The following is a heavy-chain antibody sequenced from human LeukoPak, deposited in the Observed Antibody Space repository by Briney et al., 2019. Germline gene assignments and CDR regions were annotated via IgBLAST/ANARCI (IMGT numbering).Heavy chain of an antibody. J-gene: IGHJ4*02. CDR3: GRDQSGELSGEVSFDY. V-gene: IGHV3-21*01. D-gene: IGHD3-10*01. Sequence: PGGSLRLSCAASGFTFSSYSMNWVRQAPGKGLEWVSSISSSSSYIYYADSVKGRFTISRGNAKNSLYLQMNSLRAEDTAVYYCGRDQSGELSGEVSFDYWGQGTLVNVSS. CDR1: GFTFSSYS. CDR2: ISSSSSYI.